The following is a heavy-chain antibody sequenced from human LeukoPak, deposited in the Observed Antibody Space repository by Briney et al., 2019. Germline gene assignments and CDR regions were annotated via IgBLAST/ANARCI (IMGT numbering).Heavy chain of an antibody. CDR3: ARGDSGSYYSYYYYMDV. V-gene: IGHV4-4*07. Sequence: PSETLSLTCTVSGGSFSTYYWSWIRQPAGKGLEWIGHIYTSGTTNYNPSLKSRVTMSLDTSKNQFSLKLSSVTAADTAVYYCARGDSGSYYSYYYYMDVWGKGTTVTVSS. D-gene: IGHD1-26*01. CDR2: IYTSGTT. J-gene: IGHJ6*03. CDR1: GGSFSTYY.